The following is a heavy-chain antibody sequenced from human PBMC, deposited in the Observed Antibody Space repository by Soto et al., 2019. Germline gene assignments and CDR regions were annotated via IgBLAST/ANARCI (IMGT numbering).Heavy chain of an antibody. V-gene: IGHV3-72*01. CDR2: TRNKANGYTT. CDR3: ARRNWAYYFDY. J-gene: IGHJ4*02. D-gene: IGHD7-27*01. CDR1: GFTFSDHY. Sequence: EVQLVESGGGLVQPGGSLRLSCAASGFTFSDHYMDWVRQAPGKGLEWVGRTRNKANGYTTEYAASVKGRFTISRDDSKNSLYLQMNSLKTEDTAVYYCARRNWAYYFDYWGQGTLVTVSS.